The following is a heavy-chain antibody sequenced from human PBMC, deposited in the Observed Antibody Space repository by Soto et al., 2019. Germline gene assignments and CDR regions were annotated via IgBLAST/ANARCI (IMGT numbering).Heavy chain of an antibody. D-gene: IGHD3-3*01. CDR2: ISGSGGST. CDR3: ARGQYYDFWSAYDY. CDR1: GFTFSGSA. Sequence: GGSLRLSCAASGFTFSGSAISWVRQAPGKGLQWVSVISGSGGSTYYADSVKGRFTISRDNSKNTMYLQMDSLRAEDTAVYYCARGQYYDFWSAYDYWGQGALVTVSS. V-gene: IGHV3-23*01. J-gene: IGHJ4*02.